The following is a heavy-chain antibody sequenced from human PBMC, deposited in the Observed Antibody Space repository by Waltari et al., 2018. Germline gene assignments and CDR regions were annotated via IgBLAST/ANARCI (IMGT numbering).Heavy chain of an antibody. Sequence: EVQLLESGGGLVQPGGSLRLSCAASRFTFSSYALSWVRLAPGKGPEWVSVIYSGGGTTHYADSVKGRFTVSRDNSKDTLYLQMDSLRAEDTAVYYCAKDSHYSSSSNDWFDPWGQGTLVIVSS. D-gene: IGHD6-6*01. CDR3: AKDSHYSSSSNDWFDP. V-gene: IGHV3-23*03. CDR1: RFTFSSYA. J-gene: IGHJ5*02. CDR2: IYSGGGTT.